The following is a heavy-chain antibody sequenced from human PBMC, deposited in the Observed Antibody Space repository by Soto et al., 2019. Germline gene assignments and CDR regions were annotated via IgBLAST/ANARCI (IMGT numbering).Heavy chain of an antibody. CDR1: GFTFSSYW. D-gene: IGHD2-15*01. CDR3: ARERYCNAGCCYSADWFDP. CDR2: INRDGSST. V-gene: IGHV3-74*01. J-gene: IGHJ5*02. Sequence: EVQLVESGGGLAQPGGSLRLSCAASGFTFSSYWMHWVRQAAGKGLVWVSRINRDGSSTRYADYVKGRFTISRDNPKYTLYLKMNSLRAEDTDVYYCARERYCNAGCCYSADWFDPWGQGTLVTVSS.